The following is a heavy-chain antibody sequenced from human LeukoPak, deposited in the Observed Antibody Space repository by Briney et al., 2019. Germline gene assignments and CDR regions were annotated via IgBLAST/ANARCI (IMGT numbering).Heavy chain of an antibody. CDR1: GFTFSYAW. CDR3: ATDLRGRGPNPLSSRIDY. J-gene: IGHJ4*02. D-gene: IGHD2/OR15-2a*01. V-gene: IGHV3-15*01. Sequence: GGSLRLPCAASGFTFSYAWMSWVRQAPGIGLEWVGRIKCKTDGGTTDYAAPVKGRFTISRDDSKNTLYLQMNSLKSDDTAVYYCATDLRGRGPNPLSSRIDYWGQGTLVTVSS. CDR2: IKCKTDGGTT.